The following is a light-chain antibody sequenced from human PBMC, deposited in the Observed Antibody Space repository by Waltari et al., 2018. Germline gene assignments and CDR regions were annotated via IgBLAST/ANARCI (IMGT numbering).Light chain of an antibody. V-gene: IGKV3-11*01. Sequence: EIVLTQSPATLSLSPGERATLSCRASQSVDTYLAWYQQKPGQAPRLLIYDASNRATGVPTRISGSGSGTEFTLTSSSLQQDDSASYVCQQGSGGPTFGGGTKVEI. CDR3: QQGSGGPT. CDR1: QSVDTY. J-gene: IGKJ4*01. CDR2: DAS.